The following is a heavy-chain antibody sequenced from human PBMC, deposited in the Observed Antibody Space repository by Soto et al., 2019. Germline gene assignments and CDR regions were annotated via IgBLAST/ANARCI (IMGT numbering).Heavy chain of an antibody. CDR2: ISSTSGTI. CDR3: ARDVYAHCFDP. CDR1: GFSFSTYS. J-gene: IGHJ5*02. V-gene: IGHV3-48*01. Sequence: PGGSLRLSCAASGFSFSTYSMNWVRLAPGKGLEWVSYISSTSGTIYYADSVQGRFTVSRDNAKNSLFLQMNTLRAEDTAVYYCARDVYAHCFDPWGQGTLVTVSS. D-gene: IGHD2-8*01.